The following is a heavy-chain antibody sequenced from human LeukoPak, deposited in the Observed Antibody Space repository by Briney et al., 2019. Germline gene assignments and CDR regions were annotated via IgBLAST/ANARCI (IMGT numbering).Heavy chain of an antibody. J-gene: IGHJ6*03. CDR3: ARAPLYDSSGYPYTTEYYMDV. Sequence: SETLSLTCAVYGGSFSGYYWSWIRQPLGKGLEWIGEINHSGSTNYNPSLKSRVTMSVDTSKNQFSLKLSSVTAADTAVYYWARAPLYDSSGYPYTTEYYMDVWGKGTTVTVSS. CDR1: GGSFSGYY. CDR2: INHSGST. D-gene: IGHD3-22*01. V-gene: IGHV4-34*01.